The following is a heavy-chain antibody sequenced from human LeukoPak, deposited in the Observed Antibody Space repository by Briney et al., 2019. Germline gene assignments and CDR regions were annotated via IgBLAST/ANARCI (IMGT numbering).Heavy chain of an antibody. CDR3: ASDIVVPAAGSAFDI. CDR2: IYYSGST. V-gene: IGHV4-59*01. Sequence: SETLSLTCTVSGGSISSYYWSWIRQPPGKGLEWIGCIYYSGSTNYNPSLKSRVTISVDTSKNQFSLKLSSVTAADTAVYYCASDIVVPAAGSAFDIWGQGTMVTVSS. J-gene: IGHJ3*02. CDR1: GGSISSYY. D-gene: IGHD2-2*01.